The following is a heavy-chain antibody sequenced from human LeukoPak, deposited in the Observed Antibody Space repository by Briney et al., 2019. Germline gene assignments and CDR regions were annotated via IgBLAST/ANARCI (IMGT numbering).Heavy chain of an antibody. J-gene: IGHJ4*02. CDR2: ISGRGGST. D-gene: IGHD1-14*01. CDR1: GFTFSSYA. Sequence: PGGSLRLSCGASGFTFSSYAMTWVRQAPGKGLEWVSAISGRGGSTYYADSVKGRFTISRDNSKNTLYLQMNSLRAEDTAVYYCAKDKGAVTGTFDYWGQGTLVTVSS. V-gene: IGHV3-23*01. CDR3: AKDKGAVTGTFDY.